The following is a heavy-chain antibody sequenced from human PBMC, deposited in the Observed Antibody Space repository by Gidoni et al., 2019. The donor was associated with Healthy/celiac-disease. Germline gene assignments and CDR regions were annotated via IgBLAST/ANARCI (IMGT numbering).Heavy chain of an antibody. CDR2: ISSSGSTI. CDR3: ARAGGDGYNLSPWPIFDY. V-gene: IGHV3-48*03. J-gene: IGHJ4*02. CDR1: GLPFSSYE. D-gene: IGHD2-21*01. Sequence: EVQLVESGGGLVQPGGSLSLSCAASGLPFSSYEMNWVRQAPGKGLEWVSYISSSGSTIYYADSVKGRFTISRDNAKNSLYLQMNSLRAEDTAVYYCARAGGDGYNLSPWPIFDYWGQGTLVTVSS.